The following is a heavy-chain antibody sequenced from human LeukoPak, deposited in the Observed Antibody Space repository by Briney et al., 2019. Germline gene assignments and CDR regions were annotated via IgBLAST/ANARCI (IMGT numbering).Heavy chain of an antibody. J-gene: IGHJ5*02. CDR2: IHYSGST. CDR3: ARQPMVRGVFGSNWFDP. CDR1: GFTFSSYSMN. Sequence: GSLRLSCAASGFTFSSYSMNWVRLPPGTGLEWIGSIHYSGSTYYNPSLKSRVTISVDTSKNHFTLKVTSVTAADTAVYYCARQPMVRGVFGSNWFDPWGQGTLVTVSS. V-gene: IGHV4-59*04. D-gene: IGHD3-10*01.